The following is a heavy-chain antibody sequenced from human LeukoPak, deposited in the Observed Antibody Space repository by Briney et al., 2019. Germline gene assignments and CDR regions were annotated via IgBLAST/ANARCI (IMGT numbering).Heavy chain of an antibody. V-gene: IGHV3-33*01. CDR3: ARGSTLWFGELFLDY. D-gene: IGHD3-10*01. Sequence: GESLRLSCAASGFTFSSYGMHWVRQAPGKGLEWVAVIWYDGSNKHYADSVKGRFTISRDNSKNTLYLQMNSLRAEDTAVYYCARGSTLWFGELFLDYWGQGTLVTVSS. CDR1: GFTFSSYG. CDR2: IWYDGSNK. J-gene: IGHJ4*02.